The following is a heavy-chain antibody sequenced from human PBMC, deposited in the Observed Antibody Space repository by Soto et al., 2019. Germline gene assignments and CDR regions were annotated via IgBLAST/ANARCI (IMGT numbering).Heavy chain of an antibody. D-gene: IGHD4-17*01. CDR3: ARDLVDHGAELGY. CDR2: VYYSGST. Sequence: SETLSLTCTVSGDSISGYYWSWIRQPPGKGLEWIGYVYYSGSTNYNPSLKSRVTISIDTSKNQFSLKLRSVTAADSAVYYCARDLVDHGAELGYWGQGTLVTVSS. CDR1: GDSISGYY. J-gene: IGHJ4*02. V-gene: IGHV4-59*01.